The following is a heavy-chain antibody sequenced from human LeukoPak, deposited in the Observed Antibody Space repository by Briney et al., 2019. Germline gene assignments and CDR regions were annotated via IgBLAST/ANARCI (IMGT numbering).Heavy chain of an antibody. J-gene: IGHJ4*02. CDR3: AKEDYSSSWYALDY. CDR1: GFTFDDYA. Sequence: GGSLRLSCAASGFTFDDYAIYWIRQGPGKGLEWVSLISGDGGSIYYADSVKGRFTISRDNSKNSLYLQMNSLRTEDTALYYCAKEDYSSSWYALDYWGQGTLVTVSS. D-gene: IGHD6-13*01. CDR2: ISGDGGSI. V-gene: IGHV3-43*02.